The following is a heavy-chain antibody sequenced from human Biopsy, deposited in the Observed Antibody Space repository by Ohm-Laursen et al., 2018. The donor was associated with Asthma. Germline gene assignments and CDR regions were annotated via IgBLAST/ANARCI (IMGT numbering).Heavy chain of an antibody. J-gene: IGHJ4*02. V-gene: IGHV1-3*01. D-gene: IGHD2-21*01. CDR3: ARDLAPGCGGDCYSGNFDY. CDR2: INAGNGNT. Sequence: ASVKVSCKPSGYTFISYAIHWVRQAPGQRLEWMGWINAGNGNTKYSQKFQGRVTISRDTSASTAYMDLSSLRSEDTAVYYCARDLAPGCGGDCYSGNFDYWGQGTLVTVSS. CDR1: GYTFISYA.